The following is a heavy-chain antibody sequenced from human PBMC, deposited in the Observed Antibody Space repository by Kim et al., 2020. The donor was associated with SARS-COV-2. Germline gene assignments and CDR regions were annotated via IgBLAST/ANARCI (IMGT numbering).Heavy chain of an antibody. CDR1: GFSVSNYW. Sequence: GGSLRLSCAASGFSVSNYWINWVRHAPGKGLVWVSRISSDGRDTHYADSVKGRFTLSRDNAENTLFLQMNSLRAEDTAVYYCARGMFSSGFDVWGRGTTVTVSS. V-gene: IGHV3-74*01. J-gene: IGHJ6*02. D-gene: IGHD3-10*02. CDR2: ISSDGRDT. CDR3: ARGMFSSGFDV.